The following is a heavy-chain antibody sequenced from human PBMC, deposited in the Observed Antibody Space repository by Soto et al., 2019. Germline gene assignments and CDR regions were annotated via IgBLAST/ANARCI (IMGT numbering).Heavy chain of an antibody. CDR2: ISAYNGNK. D-gene: IGHD6-6*01. V-gene: IGHV1-18*01. J-gene: IGHJ4*02. Sequence: QVQLVQSGGEVKKAGASVEVSCKASGYMFTTYGITWVRQAPGQGLEWMAWISAYNGNKKYAQKFQGRVTMTTDTSTTTVSMELRNLTSDDTAIYYCARTGGGLAARPLEYWGQGTLVTVSS. CDR3: ARTGGGLAARPLEY. CDR1: GYMFTTYG.